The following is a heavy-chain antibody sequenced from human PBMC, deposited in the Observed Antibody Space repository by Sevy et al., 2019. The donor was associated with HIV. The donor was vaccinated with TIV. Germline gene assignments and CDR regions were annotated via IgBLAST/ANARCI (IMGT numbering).Heavy chain of an antibody. D-gene: IGHD6-13*01. J-gene: IGHJ4*01. CDR2: ISYEGTET. CDR3: ARDGGYSIKWYPLY. V-gene: IGHV3-30-3*01. CDR1: GFAFSSHA. Sequence: GGSLRLSCAASGFAFSSHAMHWVRQAPGKGLEWVATISYEGTETFYAASVGGRFTISRDNSKDMLSLQINSLRPEDTAVYYCARDGGYSIKWYPLYWGHGTLVTASS.